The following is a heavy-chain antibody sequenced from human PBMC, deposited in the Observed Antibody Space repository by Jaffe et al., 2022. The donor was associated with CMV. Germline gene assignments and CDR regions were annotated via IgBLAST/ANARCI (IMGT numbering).Heavy chain of an antibody. CDR1: GFTFSSYG. CDR3: AKGDHYYDSSALLDY. CDR2: ISYDGSNK. D-gene: IGHD3-22*01. Sequence: QVQLVESGGGVVQPGRSLRLSCAASGFTFSSYGMHWVRQAPGKGLEWVAVISYDGSNKYYADSVKGRFTISRDNSKNTLYLQMNSLRAEDTAVYYCAKGDHYYDSSALLDYWGQGTLVTVSS. J-gene: IGHJ4*02. V-gene: IGHV3-30*18.